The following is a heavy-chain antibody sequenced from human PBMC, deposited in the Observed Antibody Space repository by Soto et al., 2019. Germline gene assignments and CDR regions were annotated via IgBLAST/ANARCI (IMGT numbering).Heavy chain of an antibody. CDR2: IYYSGST. J-gene: IGHJ4*02. V-gene: IGHV4-39*01. CDR3: ARYIVGATTFDY. Sequence: PSETLSLTCTVSGGSISSSSYYWGWIRQPPGKGLEWIGSIYYSGSTYYNPSLKSRVTISVDTSKNQFSLKLSSVTAADTAVYYCARYIVGATTFDYWGQGTLVTISS. CDR1: GGSISSSSYY. D-gene: IGHD1-26*01.